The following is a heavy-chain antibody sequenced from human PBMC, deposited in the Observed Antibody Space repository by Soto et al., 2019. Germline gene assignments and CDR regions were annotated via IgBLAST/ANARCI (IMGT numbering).Heavy chain of an antibody. CDR1: GFTFTNAW. CDR3: AADLPNWGAYAFDY. J-gene: IGHJ4*02. V-gene: IGHV3-15*07. D-gene: IGHD7-27*01. Sequence: EVQLVESGGGLVEPGGSLRLSCAASGFTFTNAWLNWVRQAPGKGLEWVGRIKSKNDGGTTDYAAPVKGRFTISRDDSENTVYLQMNSLKTEDTAVYYCAADLPNWGAYAFDYWGQVTLVTVSS. CDR2: IKSKNDGGTT.